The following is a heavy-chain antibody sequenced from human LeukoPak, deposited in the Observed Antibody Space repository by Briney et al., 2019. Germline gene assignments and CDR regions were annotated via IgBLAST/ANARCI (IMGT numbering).Heavy chain of an antibody. CDR2: IYYSGST. CDR1: GGSISSYY. Sequence: SETLSLTCTVSGGSISSYYWSWIRQPPGKGLEWIGYIYYSGSTNYNSSLKSRVTISVDTSKNQFSLKLSSVTAADTAVYYCARYPYGSGPYGMDVWGKGTTVTVSS. CDR3: ARYPYGSGPYGMDV. J-gene: IGHJ6*04. V-gene: IGHV4-59*01. D-gene: IGHD3-10*01.